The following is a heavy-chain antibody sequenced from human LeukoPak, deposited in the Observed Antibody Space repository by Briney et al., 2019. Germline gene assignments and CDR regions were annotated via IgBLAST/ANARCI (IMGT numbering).Heavy chain of an antibody. CDR2: MNPKSPGT. V-gene: IGHV1-2*02. Sequence: ASVKVSCKASGYSFTAYYIHCVRQAPGQGLEWMGWMNPKSPGTNYAQKFQGRVTMTRDTSISTAYMELSSLTSDDSAVYYCARDPAQSYYTDVWGIGTTVTVSS. CDR1: GYSFTAYY. CDR3: ARDPAQSYYTDV. J-gene: IGHJ6*03.